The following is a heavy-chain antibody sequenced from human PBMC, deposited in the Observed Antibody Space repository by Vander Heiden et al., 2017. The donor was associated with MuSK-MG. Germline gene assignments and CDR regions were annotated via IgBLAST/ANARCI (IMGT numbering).Heavy chain of an antibody. CDR2: ISGSGGST. D-gene: IGHD2-21*02. CDR3: AKDPGFSSYCGGDCYSPLDY. J-gene: IGHJ4*02. V-gene: IGHV3-23*01. CDR1: WFTFSSEA. Sequence: EVQLLESGGGLVQPGGSLRLSCAASWFTFSSEAMNWVRQAPGKGLEWVSAISGSGGSTYYADSVKGRFTISRDNSKNTLYLQMNSLRAEDTAVYYCAKDPGFSSYCGGDCYSPLDYWGQGTLVTVSS.